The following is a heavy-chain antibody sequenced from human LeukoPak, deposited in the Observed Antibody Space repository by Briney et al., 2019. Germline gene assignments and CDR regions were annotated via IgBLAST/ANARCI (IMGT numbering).Heavy chain of an antibody. J-gene: IGHJ4*02. CDR1: GFTFSSYW. CDR2: IKQDGSEK. D-gene: IGHD5-12*01. V-gene: IGHV3-7*01. Sequence: GGSLRLSCAASGFTFSSYWMSWVRQAPGKGLEWVADIKQDGSEKYYVDSVKGRFTISRDNAKNSLYRQMNSLRAEDTAVYYCARGAAVGGYDARKFDYWGQGTLVTVSS. CDR3: ARGAAVGGYDARKFDY.